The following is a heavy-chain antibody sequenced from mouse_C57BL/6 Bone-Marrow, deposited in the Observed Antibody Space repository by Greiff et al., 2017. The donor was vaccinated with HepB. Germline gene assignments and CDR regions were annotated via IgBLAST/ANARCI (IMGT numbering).Heavy chain of an antibody. J-gene: IGHJ4*01. V-gene: IGHV6-3*01. CDR2: IRLKSDNYAT. Sequence: EVKLVESGGGLVQPAGSMKLSCVASGFTFSNYWMNWVRQSPEKGLEWVAQIRLKSDNYATHYAESVKGRFTISRDDSKSSVYLQMNNLRAEDTGIYYCTSFITTVVRYYYAMDYWGQGTSVTVSS. CDR3: TSFITTVVRYYYAMDY. CDR1: GFTFSNYW. D-gene: IGHD1-1*01.